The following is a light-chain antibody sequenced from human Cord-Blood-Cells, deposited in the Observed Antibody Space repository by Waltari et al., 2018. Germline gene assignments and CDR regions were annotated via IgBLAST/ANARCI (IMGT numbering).Light chain of an antibody. Sequence: QSVLTQPPSASGTPGQRVTTSCSALRSQTGSNTVNWYQQLPGTAPKLLIYSNNQRPSGVPDRFSGSKSGTSASLAISGLQSEDEADYYCAAWDDSLNGVVFGGGTKLTVL. CDR2: SNN. CDR1: RSQTGSNT. V-gene: IGLV1-44*01. J-gene: IGLJ2*01. CDR3: AAWDDSLNGVV.